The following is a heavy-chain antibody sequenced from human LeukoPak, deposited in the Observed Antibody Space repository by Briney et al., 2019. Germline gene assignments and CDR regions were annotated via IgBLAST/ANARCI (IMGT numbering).Heavy chain of an antibody. Sequence: AGVKVSCKASGYTFTCYGISWVRQAPGQGLEWMGWSSAYNGNTIYAQKLQGRVTMTTDTSTSTAYMELRSLRSDDTAVYYCARDTGIFSPGGDWFDPWGQGTLVTVSS. CDR1: GYTFTCYG. CDR2: SSAYNGNT. CDR3: ARDTGIFSPGGDWFDP. D-gene: IGHD2-15*01. J-gene: IGHJ5*02. V-gene: IGHV1-18*01.